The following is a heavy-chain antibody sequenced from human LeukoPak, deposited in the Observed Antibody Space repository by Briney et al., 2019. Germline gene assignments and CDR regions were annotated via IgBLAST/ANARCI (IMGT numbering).Heavy chain of an antibody. D-gene: IGHD1-26*01. V-gene: IGHV5-51*01. Sequence: GESLKISCKGSGYSFTSYWIGWVRQMPGKGLEWMGIIYSGDSDTRYSPSFQGQVTISADKSISTAYLQWSSLKASDTAMYYCARLGTSEIVGATTDYFDYWGQGTLVTVSS. CDR1: GYSFTSYW. CDR2: IYSGDSDT. J-gene: IGHJ4*02. CDR3: ARLGTSEIVGATTDYFDY.